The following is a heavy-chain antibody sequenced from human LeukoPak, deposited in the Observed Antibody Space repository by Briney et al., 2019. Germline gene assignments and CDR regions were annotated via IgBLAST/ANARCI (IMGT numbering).Heavy chain of an antibody. CDR2: IYSSGST. J-gene: IGHJ4*02. CDR1: GFTFSNYG. V-gene: IGHV3-NL1*01. Sequence: GRSLRLSCAASGFTFSNYGMHWVRQAPGKGLEWVSLIYSSGSTYYADSVKGRFTISRDNSKNTLYLQMNSLRAEDTAVYFCARNSGGVCDYWGQGTLVTVSS. D-gene: IGHD3-16*01. CDR3: ARNSGGVCDY.